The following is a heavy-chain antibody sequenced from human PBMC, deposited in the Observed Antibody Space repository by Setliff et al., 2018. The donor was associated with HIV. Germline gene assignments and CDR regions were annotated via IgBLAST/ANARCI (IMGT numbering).Heavy chain of an antibody. Sequence: PSLTCTVSGSSISSNYYWAWIRQAPGKGLEWIGCIDASANTYYIPSLKSRATISIDTSKNQLSLKLRSVTAADTAVYYCARIGSGWSVGWFDPWGQGTLVTV. CDR3: ARIGSGWSVGWFDP. V-gene: IGHV4-38-2*02. J-gene: IGHJ5*02. D-gene: IGHD6-13*01. CDR1: GSSISSNYY. CDR2: IDASANT.